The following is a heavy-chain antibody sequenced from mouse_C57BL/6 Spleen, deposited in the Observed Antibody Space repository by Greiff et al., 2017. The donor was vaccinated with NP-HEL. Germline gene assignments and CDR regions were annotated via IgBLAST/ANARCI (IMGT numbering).Heavy chain of an antibody. Sequence: VQLKQSGPELVKPGASVKISCKASGYTFTDYYMNWVKQSHGKSLEWIGDINPNNGGTSYNQKFKGKATLTVDKSSSTAYMELRSLTSEDSAVYYCARGDYGSSSAYWGQGTLVTVSA. CDR1: GYTFTDYY. D-gene: IGHD1-1*01. J-gene: IGHJ3*01. CDR3: ARGDYGSSSAY. V-gene: IGHV1-26*01. CDR2: INPNNGGT.